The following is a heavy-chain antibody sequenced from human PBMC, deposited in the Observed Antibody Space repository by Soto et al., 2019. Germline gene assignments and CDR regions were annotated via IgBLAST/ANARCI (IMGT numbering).Heavy chain of an antibody. D-gene: IGHD3-22*01. J-gene: IGHJ4*02. V-gene: IGHV1-69*01. CDR2: IIPVFQTA. CDR1: GGLLSSYP. CDR3: ARGGSGYTWFNEF. Sequence: QEQLVQSGAEVKKPGSSVKVSCKASGGLLSSYPISWVRQVPEQGLEWMGGIIPVFQTAYYTQRFQGRVTITADESTNTAYMELSSLRSEDTAIYYCARGGSGYTWFNEFWGQGTLVTVSS.